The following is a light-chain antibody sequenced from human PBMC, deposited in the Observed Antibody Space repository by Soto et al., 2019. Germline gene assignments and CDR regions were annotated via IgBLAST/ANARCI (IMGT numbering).Light chain of an antibody. CDR3: QQRSNWLWT. Sequence: EIVLTQSPATLSLSPGERATLSCRASQSVSSYLAWYQQKPGQAPRLLIYDASNRATGIPARFSGSGSGTDFTRTISSLEPEDFAVYYCQQRSNWLWTFGQGTKVEI. J-gene: IGKJ1*01. V-gene: IGKV3-11*01. CDR1: QSVSSY. CDR2: DAS.